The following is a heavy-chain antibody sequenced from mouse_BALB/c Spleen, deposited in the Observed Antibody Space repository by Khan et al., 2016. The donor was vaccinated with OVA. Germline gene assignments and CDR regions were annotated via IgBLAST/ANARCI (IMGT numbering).Heavy chain of an antibody. CDR2: IAPGSGSS. Sequence: DLVKPGASVKLSCKASGYTFTSYWINWIKQRPGQGLEWIGRIAPGSGSSYYNEMFKGKATLTLDTSSSTAYIQLSSLSSEDSAVYFCARENYSGRTCYAMDSWGQGTSVHVSS. D-gene: IGHD1-1*01. J-gene: IGHJ4*01. V-gene: IGHV1S41*01. CDR3: ARENYSGRTCYAMDS. CDR1: GYTFTSYW.